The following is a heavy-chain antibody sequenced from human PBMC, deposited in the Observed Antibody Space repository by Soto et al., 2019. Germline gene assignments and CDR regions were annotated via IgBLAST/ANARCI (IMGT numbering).Heavy chain of an antibody. D-gene: IGHD2-21*02. CDR1: GGSISSGTYY. CDR3: ASEEAYCGGDCWGYYYYGMDV. CDR2: INHSGIT. Sequence: PSETLSLTCTVSGGSISSGTYYWSWIRQHPEKGLEWIAYINHSGITNSNASLKSRLTISVDTSKNQFSLKLSSVTAADTAVYYCASEEAYCGGDCWGYYYYGMDVWGQGTTVTVSS. V-gene: IGHV4-31*02. J-gene: IGHJ6*02.